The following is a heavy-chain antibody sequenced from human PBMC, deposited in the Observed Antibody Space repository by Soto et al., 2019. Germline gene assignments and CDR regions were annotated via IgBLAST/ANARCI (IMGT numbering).Heavy chain of an antibody. J-gene: IGHJ4*02. CDR2: IKQDGSEK. CDR1: GFTFSSYW. Sequence: PGGSLRLSCAASGFTFSSYWMSWVRQAPGKGLEWVANIKQDGSEKYYVDSVKGRFTISRDNAKHSLYLQMNSLRAEDAAVYYCARVSDIVVVVAATGFDYWGQGTLVTVSS. D-gene: IGHD2-15*01. CDR3: ARVSDIVVVVAATGFDY. V-gene: IGHV3-7*01.